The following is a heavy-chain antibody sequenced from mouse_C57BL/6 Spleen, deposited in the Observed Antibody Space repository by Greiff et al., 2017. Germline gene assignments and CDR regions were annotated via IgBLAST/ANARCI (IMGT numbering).Heavy chain of an antibody. CDR2: IYPGDGDT. V-gene: IGHV1-80*01. Sequence: QVQLQQSGAELVKPGASVKISCKASGYAFSSSWMNWVKQRPGKGLEWIGQIYPGDGDTNYNGKFKGKATLTADKSSSTAYMQLSSLTSEDSAVYFCARATEDGYHLFAYWGQGTLVTVSA. CDR3: ARATEDGYHLFAY. J-gene: IGHJ3*01. CDR1: GYAFSSSW. D-gene: IGHD2-3*01.